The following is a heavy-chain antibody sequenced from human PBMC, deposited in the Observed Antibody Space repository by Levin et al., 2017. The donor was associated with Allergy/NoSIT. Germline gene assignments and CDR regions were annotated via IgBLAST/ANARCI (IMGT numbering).Heavy chain of an antibody. J-gene: IGHJ4*02. CDR2: ISISGSDT. CDR3: IPPRDSSGWFGY. Sequence: RSGGSLRLSCLASGFTFSKYPMHWVRQVPGKGLEYVSAISISGSDTYYRDSVKGRFTVSRDNSKNTLYLQMNSLRSEDTGIYYCIPPRDSSGWFGYWGQGTLVTVSS. V-gene: IGHV3-64D*06. CDR1: GFTFSKYP. D-gene: IGHD6-19*01.